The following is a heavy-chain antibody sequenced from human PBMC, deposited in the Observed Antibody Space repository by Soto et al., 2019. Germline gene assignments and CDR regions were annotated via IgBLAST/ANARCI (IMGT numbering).Heavy chain of an antibody. J-gene: IGHJ4*02. CDR1: GGSISSYS. Sequence: EPLSLTCTVSGGSISSYSWPWIRQPPGKGLEWLGYIYYSGSPNYNPSLKSRVTISVDTSKNQLSLTLSSVTAAATPVYYCARNRDGYNPYCFDYGGQGTRVTLSS. V-gene: IGHV4-59*01. D-gene: IGHD5-12*01. CDR3: ARNRDGYNPYCFDY. CDR2: IYYSGSP.